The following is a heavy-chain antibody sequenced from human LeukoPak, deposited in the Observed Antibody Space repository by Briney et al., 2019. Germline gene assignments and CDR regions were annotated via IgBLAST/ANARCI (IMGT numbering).Heavy chain of an antibody. J-gene: IGHJ4*02. CDR3: ARDYYDSSGYPVGSFDY. CDR1: GYTFTSYG. V-gene: IGHV1-18*01. Sequence: ASVKVSCKASGYTFTSYGISWVRQAPGQGLEWRGWISAYNGNTNYAQKLQGRVTMTTDTSTSTAYMELRSLRSDDTAVYYCARDYYDSSGYPVGSFDYWGQGTLVTVSS. CDR2: ISAYNGNT. D-gene: IGHD3-22*01.